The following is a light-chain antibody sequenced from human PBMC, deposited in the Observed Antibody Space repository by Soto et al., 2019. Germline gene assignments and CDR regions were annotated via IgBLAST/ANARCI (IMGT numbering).Light chain of an antibody. CDR3: QQRSNWPT. Sequence: EIVLTQSPAPLSLSPGERATLSCRASQSVSSYLAWYQQKPGQAPRLLIYDASNRATGIPARFSGSGSGTDFTLTISSLEPEDFAVYYCQQRSNWPTFGGGTKVESK. V-gene: IGKV3-11*01. CDR1: QSVSSY. J-gene: IGKJ4*01. CDR2: DAS.